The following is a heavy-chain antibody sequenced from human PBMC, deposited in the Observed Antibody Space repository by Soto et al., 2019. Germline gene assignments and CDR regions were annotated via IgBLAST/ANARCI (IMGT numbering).Heavy chain of an antibody. Sequence: SETLSLTCGVYGGYFHDDYWSWIRQSPGKGLDWIGEIKRSGNTYYNPSLGSRVSTSIDLSKNQFSLSLTSVTAADTAVYYCARLNGYCISTNCHGYYGMDVWGQGTTVTVSS. CDR3: ARLNGYCISTNCHGYYGMDV. V-gene: IGHV4-34*01. CDR1: GGYFHDDY. D-gene: IGHD2-2*03. J-gene: IGHJ6*02. CDR2: IKRSGNT.